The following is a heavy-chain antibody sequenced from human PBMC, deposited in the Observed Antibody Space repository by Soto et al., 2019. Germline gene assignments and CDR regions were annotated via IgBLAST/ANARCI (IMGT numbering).Heavy chain of an antibody. J-gene: IGHJ4*02. Sequence: GGSLRLSCAASGFTFSSYAMHWVRQAPGKGLEWVAVISYDGSNKYYADSVKGRFTISRDNSKNTLYLQMNSLRPEDTAVYYCARDSHTAMVYYFDYWGQGTLVTVSS. D-gene: IGHD5-18*01. CDR3: ARDSHTAMVYYFDY. CDR2: ISYDGSNK. V-gene: IGHV3-30-3*01. CDR1: GFTFSSYA.